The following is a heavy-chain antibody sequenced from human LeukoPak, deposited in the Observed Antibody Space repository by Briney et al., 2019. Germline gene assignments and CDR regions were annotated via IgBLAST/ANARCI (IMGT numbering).Heavy chain of an antibody. D-gene: IGHD5-24*01. CDR1: GFTFSFNW. Sequence: PGGSLRPSCAPSGFTFSFNWMNWVGQAPGMGLGGLAFLTKDGREKYYVDSVKGRFTISRDNAKNSLYLQMNSLRAEDTAVYYCARDLDGYNNNPGFEIDYWGQGTLVTVSS. V-gene: IGHV3-7*01. J-gene: IGHJ4*02. CDR2: LTKDGREK. CDR3: ARDLDGYNNNPGFEIDY.